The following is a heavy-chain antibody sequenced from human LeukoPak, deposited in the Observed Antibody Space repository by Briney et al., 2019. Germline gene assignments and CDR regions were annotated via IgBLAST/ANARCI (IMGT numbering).Heavy chain of an antibody. J-gene: IGHJ5*02. Sequence: SETLSLTCTVSGGSISSSSYYWGWIRQPPGKGLQWIVSFSYGGSTYDNPSLESRVTISVDTSNNRFSLKLSSVTPADTAVYYCARGYTMAPWGQGTLVTVSS. CDR2: FSYGGST. D-gene: IGHD3-10*01. CDR3: ARGYTMAP. V-gene: IGHV4-39*07. CDR1: GGSISSSSYY.